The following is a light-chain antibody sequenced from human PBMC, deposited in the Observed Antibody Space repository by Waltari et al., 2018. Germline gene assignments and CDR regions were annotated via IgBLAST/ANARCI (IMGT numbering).Light chain of an antibody. V-gene: IGKV2-28*01. CDR3: MQTRETPQT. J-gene: IGKJ1*01. Sequence: DIVMTQSPVSLSVTPGEPASISCRYSQSLLHSNGYNYVDWHVQKPGQSPPLLIYVASKRASGVPDRFSGSGSGTDFTLKISRVEAEDVGVYYCMQTRETPQTFGQGTKVEIK. CDR2: VAS. CDR1: QSLLHSNGYNY.